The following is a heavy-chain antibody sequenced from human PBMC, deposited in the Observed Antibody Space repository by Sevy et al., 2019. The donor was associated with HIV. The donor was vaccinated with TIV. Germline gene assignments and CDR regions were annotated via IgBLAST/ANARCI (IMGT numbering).Heavy chain of an antibody. D-gene: IGHD5-12*01. V-gene: IGHV4-59*01. Sequence: SETLSLTCTVSGGSISSYYWSWIRQPPGKGLEWIGYIYYSGSTNYNPSLKSRVTISVDTSKNHFSLKLSSVTAADTAVYYCARGIVATIYDYWGQGTLVTVSS. CDR1: GGSISSYY. J-gene: IGHJ4*02. CDR2: IYYSGST. CDR3: ARGIVATIYDY.